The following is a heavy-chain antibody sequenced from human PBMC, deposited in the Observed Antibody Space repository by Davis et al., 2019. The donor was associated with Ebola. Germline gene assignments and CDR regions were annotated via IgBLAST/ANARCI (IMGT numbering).Heavy chain of an antibody. V-gene: IGHV3-69-1*01. CDR2: ITSGNSI. J-gene: IGHJ6*04. CDR1: GFTFSAHS. Sequence: GESLKISCAASGFTFSAHSMNWVRQAPGKGLEWVSSITSGNSISYADSLKGRFTISSDNAKNSLYLQMNSLRAEDTAVYYCARAKYYGMDVWGKGTTVTVSS. D-gene: IGHD6-6*01. CDR3: ARAKYYGMDV.